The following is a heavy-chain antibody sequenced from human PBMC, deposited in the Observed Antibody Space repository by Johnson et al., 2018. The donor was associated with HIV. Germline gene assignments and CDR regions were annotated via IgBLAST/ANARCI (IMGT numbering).Heavy chain of an antibody. V-gene: IGHV3-23*04. J-gene: IGHJ3*02. CDR3: AKDPSYYYDSSGYTQENDAFDI. D-gene: IGHD3-22*01. Sequence: EVQLVESGGGLVQPGGSLRLSCAASGFTFSSYAMSWVRQAPGKGLEWVSAISGSGGSTYYADSVKGRFTISRDNSKNTLYLQMNSLRAEDTAVYYCAKDPSYYYDSSGYTQENDAFDIWGQGTMVTVSS. CDR1: GFTFSSYA. CDR2: ISGSGGST.